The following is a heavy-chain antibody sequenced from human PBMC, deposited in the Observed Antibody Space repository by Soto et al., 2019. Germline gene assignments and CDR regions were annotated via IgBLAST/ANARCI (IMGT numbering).Heavy chain of an antibody. V-gene: IGHV1-18*01. Sequence: EASVKVSCKASGYTFTTYGITWVRQGPGQGLEWMGWISAYNGNTNYAQKVQGRVTMTTDTSTSTAYMELSSLTSEDTAVYYCARYIFARAFDFWGQGTMVTVSS. CDR2: ISAYNGNT. J-gene: IGHJ3*01. CDR1: GYTFTTYG. D-gene: IGHD2-21*01. CDR3: ARYIFARAFDF.